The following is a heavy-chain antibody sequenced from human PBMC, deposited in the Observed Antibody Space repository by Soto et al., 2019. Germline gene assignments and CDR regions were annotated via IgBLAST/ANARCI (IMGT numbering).Heavy chain of an antibody. CDR1: GYTFTGYY. Sequence: ASVKVSCKTSGYTFTGYYMHWVRQAPGQGLEWMGWINPNSGGTNYAQKFQGWVTKTRDTSISTAYMELSRLRSDDTAVYYCAREGIAVAGTAFNWFGPWGQGTLVTVSS. V-gene: IGHV1-2*04. CDR2: INPNSGGT. CDR3: AREGIAVAGTAFNWFGP. J-gene: IGHJ5*02. D-gene: IGHD6-19*01.